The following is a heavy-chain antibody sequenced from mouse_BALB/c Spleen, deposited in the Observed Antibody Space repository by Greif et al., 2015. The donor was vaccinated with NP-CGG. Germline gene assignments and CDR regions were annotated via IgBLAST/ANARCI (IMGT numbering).Heavy chain of an antibody. V-gene: IGHV1-9*01. CDR2: ILPGSGST. Sequence: VQLQQSGAELMKPGASVKISCKATGYTFSSYWIEWVKQRPGHGLEWIGEILPGSGSTNYNEKFKGKATFTADTSSYTAYMQLSSLTSEDSAVYYCARSDYRYDVDYWGQGTTLTVSS. J-gene: IGHJ2*01. CDR1: GYTFSSYW. CDR3: ARSDYRYDVDY. D-gene: IGHD2-14*01.